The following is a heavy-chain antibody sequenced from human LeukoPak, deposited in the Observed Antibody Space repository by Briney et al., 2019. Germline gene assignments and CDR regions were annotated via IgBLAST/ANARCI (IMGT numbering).Heavy chain of an antibody. J-gene: IGHJ1*01. V-gene: IGHV3-23*01. D-gene: IGHD3-16*01. CDR3: AKDDAWGRFYH. Sequence: GGSLRLACAASGFTFSSHGMNWVRQAPGKGLEWVSGSSSIGGRTYYADSVKGRFTVTRDNSRNTLHLQMNSLRVEDTGVYYCAKDDAWGRFYHWGQGTLVTVSS. CDR2: SSSIGGRT. CDR1: GFTFSSHG.